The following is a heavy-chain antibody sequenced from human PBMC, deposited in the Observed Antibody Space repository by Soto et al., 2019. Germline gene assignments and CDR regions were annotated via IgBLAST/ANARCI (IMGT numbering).Heavy chain of an antibody. CDR1: GFTFSSYG. J-gene: IGHJ4*02. CDR2: IWYDGSNK. V-gene: IGHV3-33*01. D-gene: IGHD3-9*01. Sequence: SLRLSCAASGFTFSSYGMHWVRQAPGKGLEWVAVIWYDGSNKYYADSVKGRFTISRDNSKDTLYLQMNSLRAEDTAVYYCARGFDWSQAYFDYWGQGTLVTVSS. CDR3: ARGFDWSQAYFDY.